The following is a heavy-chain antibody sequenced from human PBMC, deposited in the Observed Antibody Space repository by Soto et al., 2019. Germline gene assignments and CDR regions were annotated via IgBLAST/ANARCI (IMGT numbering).Heavy chain of an antibody. D-gene: IGHD6-6*01. CDR3: ARPSGLLGQFSALVDY. Sequence: QVQLVQSGSEVRRPGSSVKVSCKASGGSFSNSAIAWVRQAPGQGLEWLGMIIPIFTTTNYAQKFKDRLTTTADASTSTAYMELSGLKSEDTAVYFCARPSGLLGQFSALVDYWGQGTLVTVSS. CDR1: GGSFSNSA. J-gene: IGHJ4*02. V-gene: IGHV1-69*18. CDR2: IIPIFTTT.